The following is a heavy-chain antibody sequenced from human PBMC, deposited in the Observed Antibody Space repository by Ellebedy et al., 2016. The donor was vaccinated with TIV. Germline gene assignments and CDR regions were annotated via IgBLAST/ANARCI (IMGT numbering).Heavy chain of an antibody. CDR2: INNGGRTT. J-gene: IGHJ4*02. CDR3: ARDAARSGWISDY. D-gene: IGHD6-19*01. Sequence: GESLKISCVASGFTFSGYAMSWVRQAPGKGLEWVSGINNGGRTTSYADSVKGRFTISRDSSKNTLYLQMNSLRVEDTAVYYCARDAARSGWISDYWGQGTLVTVSS. V-gene: IGHV3-23*01. CDR1: GFTFSGYA.